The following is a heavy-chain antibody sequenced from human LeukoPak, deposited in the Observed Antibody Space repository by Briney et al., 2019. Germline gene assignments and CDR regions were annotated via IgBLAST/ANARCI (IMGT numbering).Heavy chain of an antibody. CDR3: ARDCVRCGGSPFDY. V-gene: IGHV1-18*01. CDR1: GYTFTSYG. J-gene: IGHJ4*02. CDR2: ISAYNGNP. D-gene: IGHD4-17*01. Sequence: GASVRVSCTASGYTFTSYGISWVRQAPGQGLEWMGWISAYNGNPNYAQKLQGRVTMTKDTSTSTAYMELRSLRSDDTAVYYCARDCVRCGGSPFDYWGQGTLVTVSS.